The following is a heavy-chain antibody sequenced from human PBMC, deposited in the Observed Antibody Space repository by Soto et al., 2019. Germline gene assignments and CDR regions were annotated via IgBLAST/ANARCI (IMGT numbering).Heavy chain of an antibody. CDR1: GFTVSTYW. D-gene: IGHD3-16*01. Sequence: EVQLVESGGGLVQPGESLRLSGAASGFTVSTYWMTWVRQPPGKGLEWFANIDQDGSERYYVDSVRVRFTISRDNAKNSLYLQMNSLGVEDTAVYYCLCGGNFFVYWGQGTLITVSP. J-gene: IGHJ4*02. CDR2: IDQDGSER. CDR3: LCGGNFFVY. V-gene: IGHV3-7*01.